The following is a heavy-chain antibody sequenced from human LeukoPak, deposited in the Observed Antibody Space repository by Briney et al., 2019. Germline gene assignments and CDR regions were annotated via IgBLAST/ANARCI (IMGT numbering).Heavy chain of an antibody. CDR2: IRHDGNDI. D-gene: IGHD1-26*01. J-gene: IGHJ6*03. V-gene: IGHV3-30*02. Sequence: GGSLRLSCAASGFTFSSYGMHWVRQAPGKGLEWVAFIRHDGNDIYYVDSVKGRFTISRDSSKNTLYLQMNSLRAEDTAVYYCAKGFRVGALSSYHYYYMDAWGNGTTVTASS. CDR3: AKGFRVGALSSYHYYYMDA. CDR1: GFTFSSYG.